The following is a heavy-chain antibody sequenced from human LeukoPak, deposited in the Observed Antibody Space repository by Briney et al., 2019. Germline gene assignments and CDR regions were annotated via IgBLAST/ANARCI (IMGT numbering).Heavy chain of an antibody. CDR3: ARTHYYGSGAVDY. J-gene: IGHJ4*02. D-gene: IGHD3-10*01. Sequence: PSETLSLTCAVSGYSISSGYYWGWIRQPPGKGLEWIASIYHSGSTYYNPSLKSRVTISVDTSKNQFSLKLSSVTAADTAVYYCARTHYYGSGAVDYWGQGTLVTVSS. CDR1: GYSISSGYY. CDR2: IYHSGST. V-gene: IGHV4-38-2*01.